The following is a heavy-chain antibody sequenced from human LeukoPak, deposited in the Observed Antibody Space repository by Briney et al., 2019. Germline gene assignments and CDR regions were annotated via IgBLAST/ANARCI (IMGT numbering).Heavy chain of an antibody. D-gene: IGHD6-13*01. J-gene: IGHJ3*02. CDR2: IYYSGST. Sequence: PSETLSLTCTVSGGSISSGDYYWSWIRQPPGKGLEWIGYIYYSGSTYYNPSLKSRVTISVDTSKNQFSLKLSSVTAADTAVYYCAKIIAAAADDAFDIWGQGTMVTVSS. CDR1: GGSISSGDYY. CDR3: AKIIAAAADDAFDI. V-gene: IGHV4-30-4*01.